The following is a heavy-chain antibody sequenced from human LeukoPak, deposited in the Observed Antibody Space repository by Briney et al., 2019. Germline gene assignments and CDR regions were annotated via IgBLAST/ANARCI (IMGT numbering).Heavy chain of an antibody. CDR1: GGSISSSSYY. CDR3: ARQVTGSFRRFDP. D-gene: IGHD1-20*01. J-gene: IGHJ5*02. CDR2: IYYSGST. V-gene: IGHV4-39*01. Sequence: SETLSLTCTVSGGSISSSSYYWGWIRQPPGKGLEWIGSIYYSGSTYYNPSLKSRVTISVDTSKNQLSLKLSSVTAADTAVYYCARQVTGSFRRFDPWGQGTPVTVSS.